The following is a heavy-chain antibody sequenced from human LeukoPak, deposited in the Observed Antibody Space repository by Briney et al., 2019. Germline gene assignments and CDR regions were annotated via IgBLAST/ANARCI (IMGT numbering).Heavy chain of an antibody. CDR3: ARDGYSGYDFYFDY. CDR1: GFTFSSYG. Sequence: PGGSLRLSCAVSGFTFSSYGMHWVRQAPGKGLEWVAVIWFDGSDKYYADSLKGRFTISRDNSKNTLYLQMNSLRADDTAVYYCARDGYSGYDFYFDYWGQGTLVTVSS. V-gene: IGHV3-33*01. J-gene: IGHJ4*02. CDR2: IWFDGSDK. D-gene: IGHD5-12*01.